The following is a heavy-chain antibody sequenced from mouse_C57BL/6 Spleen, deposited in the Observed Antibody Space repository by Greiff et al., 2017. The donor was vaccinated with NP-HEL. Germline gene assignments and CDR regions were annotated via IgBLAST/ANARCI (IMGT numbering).Heavy chain of an antibody. J-gene: IGHJ3*01. CDR1: GFTFSDYG. CDR2: ISSGSSTI. CDR3: ARKYDYDGAWFAY. V-gene: IGHV5-17*01. Sequence: EVHLVESGGGLVKPGGSLKLSCAASGFTFSDYGMHWVRQAPEKGLEWVAYISSGSSTIYYADTVKGRFTISRDNAKNTLFLQMTSLRSEDTAMYYCARKYDYDGAWFAYWGQGTLVTVSA. D-gene: IGHD2-4*01.